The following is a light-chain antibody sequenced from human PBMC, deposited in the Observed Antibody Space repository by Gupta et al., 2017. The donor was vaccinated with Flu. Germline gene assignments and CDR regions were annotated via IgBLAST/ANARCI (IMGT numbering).Light chain of an antibody. CDR2: KAS. J-gene: IGKJ4*01. CDR3: QQYHSYSLT. Sequence: GDRVTITCRASQSRNSWLAWYQQKPGRAPNLLIYKASNLESGVPSRFSGSGSGTEYTLTISSLQPDDFATYFCQQYHSYSLTFGGGTKVEIK. CDR1: QSRNSW. V-gene: IGKV1-5*03.